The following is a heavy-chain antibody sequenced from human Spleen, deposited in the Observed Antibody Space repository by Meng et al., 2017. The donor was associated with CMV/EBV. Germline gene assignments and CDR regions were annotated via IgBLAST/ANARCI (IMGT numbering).Heavy chain of an antibody. J-gene: IGHJ6*02. V-gene: IGHV3-23*01. Sequence: GESLKISCAASGFTFSSYAMSWVRQAPGKGLEWVSAISGSGGSTYYADSVKGRFTISRDNSKNTLYLQMNSLRAEDTAVYYCASEGGYCRSTSCRGYYYYGMDVWGQGTTVTVSS. CDR1: GFTFSSYA. D-gene: IGHD2-2*01. CDR3: ASEGGYCRSTSCRGYYYYGMDV. CDR2: ISGSGGST.